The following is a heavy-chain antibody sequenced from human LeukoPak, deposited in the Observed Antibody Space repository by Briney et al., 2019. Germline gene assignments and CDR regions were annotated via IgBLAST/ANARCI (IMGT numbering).Heavy chain of an antibody. J-gene: IGHJ4*02. V-gene: IGHV1-58*01. CDR1: GFTFTSSA. CDR2: IVVGSGNT. D-gene: IGHD2-21*02. Sequence: VASVKVSCKASGFTFTSSAVQWVRQARGQRLEWIGWIVVGSGNTNYVQKFQERVTITRDMSTSTAYMELSSLRSEDTAVYYCARGTALSSPLEYWGQGTLVTVSS. CDR3: ARGTALSSPLEY.